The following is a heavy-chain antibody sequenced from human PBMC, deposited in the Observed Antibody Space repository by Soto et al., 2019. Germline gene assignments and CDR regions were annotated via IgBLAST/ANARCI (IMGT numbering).Heavy chain of an antibody. D-gene: IGHD2-15*01. CDR1: GFTFSSHG. CDR2: ISAYNGRT. Sequence: QVQLVQSGGEVRNPGASVRISCKASGFTFSSHGFYWVRQAPGQGLEWMGWISAYNGRTNYAQNLQVRDTMTPDTSTSTAYMELRSLRPDDTAVYYYARSENSGGLAWDPPWYWCQGTLASVSS. J-gene: IGHJ4*02. CDR3: ARSENSGGLAWDPPWY. V-gene: IGHV1-18*01.